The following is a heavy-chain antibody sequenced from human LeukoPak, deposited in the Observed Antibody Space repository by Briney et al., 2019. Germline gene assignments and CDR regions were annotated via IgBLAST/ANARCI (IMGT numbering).Heavy chain of an antibody. CDR2: IYHSGST. V-gene: IGHV4-30-2*01. CDR3: ARQGDYRREYYYYYGMDV. J-gene: IGHJ6*02. D-gene: IGHD4-17*01. CDR1: GGSISRGGYS. Sequence: SETLSLTCAVSGGSISRGGYSWSWIRQPPGTGLEWIGYIYHSGSTYYNPSLKSRVTISVDRSKNQFSLKLSSVTAADTAVYYCARQGDYRREYYYYYGMDVWGQGTTVTVSS.